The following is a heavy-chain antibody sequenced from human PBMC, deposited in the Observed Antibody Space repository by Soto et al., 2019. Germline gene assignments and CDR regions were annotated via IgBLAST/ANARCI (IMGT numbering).Heavy chain of an antibody. CDR3: ARDPNRVDITIVRGVGWHYFDY. CDR1: GGTFSSYT. CDR2: IIPILGIA. D-gene: IGHD3-10*01. V-gene: IGHV1-69*08. J-gene: IGHJ4*02. Sequence: QVQLVQSGAEVKKPGSSVKVSCKASGGTFSSYTISWVRQAPGQGLEWMGRIIPILGIANYAQKFQGRVTITADKSTSTADMKMSSLRSEDTAVYYCARDPNRVDITIVRGVGWHYFDYWGQGTLVTVSS.